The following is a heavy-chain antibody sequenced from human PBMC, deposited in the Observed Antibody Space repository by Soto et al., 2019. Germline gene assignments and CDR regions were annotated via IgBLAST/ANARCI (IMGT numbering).Heavy chain of an antibody. J-gene: IGHJ5*02. D-gene: IGHD3-3*01. CDR2: IYYRGST. Sequence: QVQLQESGPGLVKPSQTLSLTCTVSGGSISSGDYYWSWIRQHPGKGLEWIGYIYYRGSTYYNPSLKRRVTISVDTSKNQVSLKLSSVTAADTAVYYCARWWSGSRQGFDPWGQGTLVTVSS. CDR1: GGSISSGDYY. CDR3: ARWWSGSRQGFDP. V-gene: IGHV4-31*03.